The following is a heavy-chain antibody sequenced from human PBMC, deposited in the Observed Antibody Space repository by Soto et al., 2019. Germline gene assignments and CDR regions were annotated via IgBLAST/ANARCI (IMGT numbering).Heavy chain of an antibody. CDR3: ARATDLNWSFDL. D-gene: IGHD4-17*01. CDR1: GGTFSSYA. Sequence: QVQLVQSGAEVKKPGSSVKVSCQASGGTFSSYAISWVRQAPGQGLEWMGGIIPIFGTANYAQKYQGRVTITADESTSTAYMDLSSLRYEETSVYYCARATDLNWSFDLWGRGTLVTVYS. J-gene: IGHJ2*01. V-gene: IGHV1-69*01. CDR2: IIPIFGTA.